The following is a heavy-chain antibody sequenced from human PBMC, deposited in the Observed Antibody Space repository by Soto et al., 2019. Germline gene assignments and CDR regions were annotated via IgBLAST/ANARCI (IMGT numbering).Heavy chain of an antibody. CDR2: INGYTGNT. CDR3: ARDTSRGEYDY. D-gene: IGHD3-10*01. V-gene: IGHV1-18*01. CDR1: GYTFTSYG. J-gene: IGHJ4*02. Sequence: QVQLVQSGAEVKKPGASVKVSCKASGYTFTSYGISWVRQAPGQGLEWMGWINGYTGNTNNAQKLQGRVTMTTATTTSTAYLDLRSLRSDDTAVYFCARDTSRGEYDYWGQGTLVTVSS.